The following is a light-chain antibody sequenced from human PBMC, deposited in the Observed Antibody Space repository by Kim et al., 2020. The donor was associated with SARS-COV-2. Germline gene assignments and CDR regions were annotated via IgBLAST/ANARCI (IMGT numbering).Light chain of an antibody. CDR2: GNN. Sequence: QSVLTQPPSRSGTPRQRVTISCSGRNSNIGSNTVNWYQQLPGTAPKLLICGNNQRPSGVPDRFSASKSGTSASLAISGLQSEDETDYYCAAWDVSLNGYVFGTGTKVTVL. J-gene: IGLJ1*01. V-gene: IGLV1-44*01. CDR1: NSNIGSNT. CDR3: AAWDVSLNGYV.